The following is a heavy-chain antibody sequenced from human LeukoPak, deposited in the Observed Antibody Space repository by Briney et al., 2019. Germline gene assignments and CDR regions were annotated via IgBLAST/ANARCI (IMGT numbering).Heavy chain of an antibody. Sequence: HSETLSLTCAVYGGSFSGYYWSWIRQPPGKGLEWIGEINHSGSTNYNPSLKSRVTISVDTSKNQFSLKLSSVTAADTAVYYCARRIEVAGIFEYWGQGTLVTVSS. D-gene: IGHD6-19*01. V-gene: IGHV4-34*01. CDR3: ARRIEVAGIFEY. J-gene: IGHJ4*02. CDR1: GGSFSGYY. CDR2: INHSGST.